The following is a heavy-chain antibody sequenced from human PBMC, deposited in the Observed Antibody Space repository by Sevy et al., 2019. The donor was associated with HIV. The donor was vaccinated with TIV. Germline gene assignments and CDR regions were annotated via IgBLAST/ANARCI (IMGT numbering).Heavy chain of an antibody. V-gene: IGHV4-31*03. D-gene: IGHD2-2*01. CDR3: AREPEPYCSSTSCYLYGMDV. Sequence: SETLSLTCTVSGGSISSGGYYWSWIRQHPGKGLEWIGYIYYSGSTYYNPSLKSRVTISVDTSKNQFSLKLSSVTAADTAVYYCAREPEPYCSSTSCYLYGMDVWVQGTTVTVSS. CDR2: IYYSGST. CDR1: GGSISSGGYY. J-gene: IGHJ6*02.